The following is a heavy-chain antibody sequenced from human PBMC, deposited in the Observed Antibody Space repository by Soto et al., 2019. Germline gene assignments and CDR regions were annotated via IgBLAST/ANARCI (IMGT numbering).Heavy chain of an antibody. CDR1: GGSISSYY. CDR3: AKRYSGYDDAFDI. J-gene: IGHJ3*02. D-gene: IGHD5-12*01. V-gene: IGHV4-59*08. CDR2: IYYSGST. Sequence: QVQLQESGPGLVKPSETLSLTCTVSGGSISSYYWSWIRQPPGTGLEWIGYIYYSGSTNYNPSLKSRVTISVDTSKNQFSLKLSSVTAADTAVYYCAKRYSGYDDAFDIWGQGTMVTVSS.